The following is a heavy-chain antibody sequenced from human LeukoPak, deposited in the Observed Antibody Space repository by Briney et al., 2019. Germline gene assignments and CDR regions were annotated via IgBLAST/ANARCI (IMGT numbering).Heavy chain of an antibody. J-gene: IGHJ4*02. Sequence: PSETLSLTCTVSGGSISSGDYYWSWICQPPGKGLEWIGYIFYSGSTYSNPSLKSRVTISVDTSKNQFSLKLSSVTAADTAVYYCARGPGYSGYNDFDYWGQGTLVTISS. CDR2: IFYSGST. CDR3: ARGPGYSGYNDFDY. CDR1: GGSISSGDYY. D-gene: IGHD5-12*01. V-gene: IGHV4-30-4*01.